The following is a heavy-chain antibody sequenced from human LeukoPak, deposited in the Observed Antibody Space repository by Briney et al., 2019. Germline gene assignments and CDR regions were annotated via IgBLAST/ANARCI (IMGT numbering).Heavy chain of an antibody. J-gene: IGHJ5*02. V-gene: IGHV4-61*02. CDR1: GGSIISGSYY. CDR2: ISSSGNT. Sequence: SQTLSLTCTVSGGSIISGSYYWSWIRQPAGKGLEWIGRISSSGNTNYNPSLKSRVTISIDTSKNQFSLKLSSVTAADTAVYYCARSPSAGWFDPWGQGTLVIVSS. CDR3: ARSPSAGWFDP.